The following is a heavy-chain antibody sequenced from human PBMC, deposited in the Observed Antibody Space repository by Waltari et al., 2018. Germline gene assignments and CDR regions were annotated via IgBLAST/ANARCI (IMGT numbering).Heavy chain of an antibody. CDR2: IYSGGST. CDR3: ARDLSSGYYSLGY. CDR1: GFTVSSNY. D-gene: IGHD3-22*01. Sequence: GGGLIQPGGSLRLSCAASGFTVSSNYMSWVRQAPGKGLEWVSVIYSGGSTYYADSVKGRFTISRDNSKNTLYLQMNSLRAEDTAVYYCARDLSSGYYSLGYWGQGTLVTVSS. V-gene: IGHV3-53*01. J-gene: IGHJ4*02.